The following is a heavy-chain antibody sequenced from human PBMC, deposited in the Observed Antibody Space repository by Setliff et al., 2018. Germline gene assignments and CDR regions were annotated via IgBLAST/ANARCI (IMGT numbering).Heavy chain of an antibody. V-gene: IGHV4-34*01. Sequence: PSETLSLTCTVYGGSLSDYYWSWIRQPPGKGLEWIVEINHTGATYYNPSLKSRVTISVDTPNNQFSLKLSSVTAADAAVFYCARGYAARVGFGNWFDPWGQGTLVTVSS. CDR2: INHTGAT. CDR3: ARGYAARVGFGNWFDP. CDR1: GGSLSDYY. J-gene: IGHJ5*02. D-gene: IGHD6-6*01.